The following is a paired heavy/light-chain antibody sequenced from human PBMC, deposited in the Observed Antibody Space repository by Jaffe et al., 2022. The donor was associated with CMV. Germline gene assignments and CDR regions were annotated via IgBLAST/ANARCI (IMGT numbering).Light chain of an antibody. CDR1: QSVLYSSNNKNY. V-gene: IGKV4-1*01. CDR2: WAS. CDR3: QQYYSTPEYT. Sequence: DIVMTQSPDSLAVSLGERATINCKSSQSVLYSSNNKNYLAWYQQKPGQPPKLLIYWASTRESGVPDRFSGSGSGTDFTLTISSLQAEDVAVYYCQQYYSTPEYTFGQGTKLEIK. J-gene: IGKJ2*01.
Heavy chain of an antibody. CDR2: IYSGGST. CDR1: GFTVSSNY. V-gene: IGHV3-53*01. D-gene: IGHD7-27*01. Sequence: EVQLVESGGGLIQPGGSLRLSCAASGFTVSSNYMSWVRQAPGKGLEWVSVIYSGGSTYYADSVKGRFTISRDNSKNTLYLQMNSLRAEDTAVYYCAREGTWGELGTEDYYYGMDVWGQGTTVTVSS. J-gene: IGHJ6*02. CDR3: AREGTWGELGTEDYYYGMDV.